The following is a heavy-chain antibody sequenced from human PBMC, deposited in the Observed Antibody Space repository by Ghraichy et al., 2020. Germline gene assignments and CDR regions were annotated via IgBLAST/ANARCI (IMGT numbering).Heavy chain of an antibody. Sequence: SETLSLTCTVSGGSISSYYWNWIPQPPGKGLEWIGYIYNSGSTNYNSSLTSRVAISVDTSKNQFSLKLSSVTAADTAVYYCARRNSIYHHYNIGTFDIWGQGTMVTVSS. CDR3: ARRNSIYHHYNIGTFDI. D-gene: IGHD2/OR15-2a*01. CDR2: IYNSGST. CDR1: GGSISSYY. V-gene: IGHV4-59*01. J-gene: IGHJ3*02.